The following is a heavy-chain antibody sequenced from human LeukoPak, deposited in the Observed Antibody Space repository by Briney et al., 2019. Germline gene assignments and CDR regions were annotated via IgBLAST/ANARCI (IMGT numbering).Heavy chain of an antibody. CDR2: VSHDGSNK. CDR1: GFTFSTFD. CDR3: ATSRYCYGGSCNSDYFYYGLDV. Sequence: GGSLRLSCAVSGFTFSTFDMHWVRQAPGKGLEWVAVVSHDGSNKYHADSVKGRFTISRDNAKNSLYLQMNSLRAEDTAVYYCATSRYCYGGSCNSDYFYYGLDVWGQGTTVTVSS. D-gene: IGHD2-15*01. J-gene: IGHJ6*02. V-gene: IGHV3-30-3*01.